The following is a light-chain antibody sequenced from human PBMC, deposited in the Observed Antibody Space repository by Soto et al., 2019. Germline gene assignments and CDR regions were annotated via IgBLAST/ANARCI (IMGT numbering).Light chain of an antibody. CDR1: QGINNL. CDR3: QKYNSALWT. V-gene: IGKV1-27*01. CDR2: AAS. J-gene: IGKJ1*01. Sequence: DLQMTQSPSSLSASVGDRVTITCRASQGINNLLAWYQQKPGKVPKLLIYAASTLLSGVPSRFSGSGSGTDFTLTISSLQPEDVATYYCQKYNSALWTFGQGTKVEIK.